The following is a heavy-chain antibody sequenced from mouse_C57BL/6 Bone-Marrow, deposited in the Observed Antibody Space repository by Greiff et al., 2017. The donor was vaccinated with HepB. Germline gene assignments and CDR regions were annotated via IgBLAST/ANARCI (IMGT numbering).Heavy chain of an antibody. D-gene: IGHD5-5*01. CDR2: IYPSDSYT. J-gene: IGHJ2*01. V-gene: IGHV1-50*01. Sequence: QVQLQQPGAELVKPGASVKLSCKASGYTFTSYWMQWVKQRPGQGLEWIGEIYPSDSYTNYNQKFKGKATLTVDTSSSTAYMQLSSLTSEDSAVYYCAPYLGYWGQGTTLTVSS. CDR1: GYTFTSYW. CDR3: APYLGY.